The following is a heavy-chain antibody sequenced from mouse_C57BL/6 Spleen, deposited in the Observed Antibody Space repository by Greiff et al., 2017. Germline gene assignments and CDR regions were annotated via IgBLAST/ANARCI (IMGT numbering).Heavy chain of an antibody. J-gene: IGHJ2*01. V-gene: IGHV1-69*01. CDR1: GYTFTSYW. CDR3: ARDTTVVGDFDD. Sequence: QVQLQQPGAELVMPGASVKLSCKASGYTFTSYWMHWVKQRPGQGLEWIGEIDPSDSYTNYNQKFKGKSTLTVDKSSSTAYMQLSSLASEDSAVYYCARDTTVVGDFDDWGQGTTLTVAS. CDR2: IDPSDSYT. D-gene: IGHD1-1*01.